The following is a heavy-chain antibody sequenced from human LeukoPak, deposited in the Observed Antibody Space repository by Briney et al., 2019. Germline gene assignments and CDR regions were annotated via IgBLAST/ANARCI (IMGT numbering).Heavy chain of an antibody. CDR2: IRYSGST. J-gene: IGHJ4*02. CDR3: ARNFPGVGCSGGSCYDY. Sequence: PSETRSLTCTVSGDSLSSNSYYWAWIRQPPGKGLECIGGIRYSGSTYFNPSLKSRVTISIDTSKNQFSLKLTSVTAADTAVYFCARNFPGVGCSGGSCYDYWGQGTLVTVSS. D-gene: IGHD2-15*01. V-gene: IGHV4-39*07. CDR1: GDSLSSNSYY.